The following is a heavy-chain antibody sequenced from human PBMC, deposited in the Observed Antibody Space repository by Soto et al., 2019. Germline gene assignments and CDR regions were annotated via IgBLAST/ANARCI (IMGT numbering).Heavy chain of an antibody. Sequence: SETLSLTCTVSGDSIRSGTYSWDWLRQSPGKGLEWIGCFWSTGATYYNPSLKGRLTISLDTSKNQFSLNLNSVTAADTAVYYCARQRDYDMTILEAFDIWGQGTMVTVSS. J-gene: IGHJ3*02. CDR2: FWSTGAT. CDR3: ARQRDYDMTILEAFDI. CDR1: GDSIRSGTYS. D-gene: IGHD4-17*01. V-gene: IGHV4-39*01.